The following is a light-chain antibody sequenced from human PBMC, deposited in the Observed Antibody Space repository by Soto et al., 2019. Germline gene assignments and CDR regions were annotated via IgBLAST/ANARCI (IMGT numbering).Light chain of an antibody. Sequence: DIQMTQSPSPLSASVWDRVSITCRASQSVGNSLAWYQQRPGKAPKLLIFDASTLESGVPSKFSGSGSDTEFTFTISSLQPDDSATYYCQQYNTYGLTFGGGTKVDIK. V-gene: IGKV1-5*01. CDR3: QQYNTYGLT. CDR2: DAS. CDR1: QSVGNS. J-gene: IGKJ4*02.